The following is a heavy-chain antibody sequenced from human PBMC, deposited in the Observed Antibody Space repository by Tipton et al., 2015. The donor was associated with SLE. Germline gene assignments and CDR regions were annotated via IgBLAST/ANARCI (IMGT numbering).Heavy chain of an antibody. CDR2: VYSGGNT. CDR3: ARDRDIVLEPVPIPPAFDI. CDR1: GGSISSSPYY. Sequence: TLSLTCTVSGGSISSSPYYWAWIRQPPGEGLEWIGTVYSGGNTYHIPSLKTRVTISVDTSRNQFSLKLTSVTAADTAVYFCARDRDIVLEPVPIPPAFDIWGQGTTVTVSS. J-gene: IGHJ3*02. D-gene: IGHD2-8*02. V-gene: IGHV4-39*07.